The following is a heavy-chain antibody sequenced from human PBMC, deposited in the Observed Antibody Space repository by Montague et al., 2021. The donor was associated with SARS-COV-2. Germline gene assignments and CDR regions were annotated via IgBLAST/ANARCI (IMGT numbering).Heavy chain of an antibody. CDR3: ARDASSSRWLRGREGNRFYPMDV. CDR1: GGSFSGGSFSGFY. V-gene: IGHV4-34*01. D-gene: IGHD2-2*01. Sequence: SENLSLTCTIHGGSFSGGSFSGFYWNWVSQAPGKGLEWLREITDSGRTNYKPSLRSRVTLSVDKSDNQLSLSLRSVTAADTGVYYCARDASSSRWLRGREGNRFYPMDVWGQGTTVTVSS. CDR2: ITDSGRT. J-gene: IGHJ6*02.